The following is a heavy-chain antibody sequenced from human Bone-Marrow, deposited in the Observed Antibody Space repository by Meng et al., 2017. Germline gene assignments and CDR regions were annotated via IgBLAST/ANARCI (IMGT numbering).Heavy chain of an antibody. CDR1: GASVSSGYW. V-gene: IGHV4-4*02. CDR2: FHHSGTT. Sequence: QGQLQGWGPGLVNPSGTLSLTCGVSGASVSSGYWWTWVRQPPGKGLEWIGEFHHSGTTNYNPSLRSRVTISVDTSKNQFSLRLTSVTAADTAVYYCAASPGWWRIDSWGQGTLVTVSS. CDR3: AASPGWWRIDS. D-gene: IGHD6-19*01. J-gene: IGHJ4*02.